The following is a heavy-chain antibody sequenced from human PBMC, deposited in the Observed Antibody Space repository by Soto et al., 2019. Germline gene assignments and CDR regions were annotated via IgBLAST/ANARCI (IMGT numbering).Heavy chain of an antibody. V-gene: IGHV3-21*01. CDR1: GFTFSSYS. CDR3: ARINGPHDYVWGSYRWNY. J-gene: IGHJ4*02. D-gene: IGHD3-16*02. Sequence: EVQLVESGGGLVKPGGSLRLSCAASGFTFSSYSMNWVRQAPGKGLEWVSSISSSSSYIYYADSVKGRFTISRDNAKNSLYLQMNSLRAEDTAVYYCARINGPHDYVWGSYRWNYWGQGTLVTVSS. CDR2: ISSSSSYI.